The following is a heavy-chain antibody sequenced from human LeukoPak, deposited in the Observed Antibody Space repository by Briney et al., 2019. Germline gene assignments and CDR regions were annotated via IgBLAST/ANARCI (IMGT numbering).Heavy chain of an antibody. CDR3: AKVPYRYYGSGSYQFDY. D-gene: IGHD3-10*01. CDR2: ITSSSSTI. V-gene: IGHV3-48*01. Sequence: PGGSLRLSCAASGFTFSSYSMNWVRQAPGQGLEWVSYITSSSSTIFYADSAKGRFTISRDNAKNTLYLQMNSLRAEDTALYYCAKVPYRYYGSGSYQFDYWGQGTLVSVSS. CDR1: GFTFSSYS. J-gene: IGHJ4*02.